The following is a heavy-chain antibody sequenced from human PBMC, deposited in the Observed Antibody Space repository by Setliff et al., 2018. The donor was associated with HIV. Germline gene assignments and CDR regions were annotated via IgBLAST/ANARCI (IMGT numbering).Heavy chain of an antibody. CDR2: IKPDGSEK. CDR3: ARDFCGSSCSSGYGYFDH. D-gene: IGHD2-15*01. J-gene: IGHJ4*02. V-gene: IGHV3-7*01. Sequence: GGSLRLSCAVSGFTFRTYWMSWVRQTPGKGLEWVANIKPDGSEKYYPDSVKGRFTTSRGNARNSLYLEMNSLRADDTAVYYCARDFCGSSCSSGYGYFDHWGQGTLVTSPQ. CDR1: GFTFRTYW.